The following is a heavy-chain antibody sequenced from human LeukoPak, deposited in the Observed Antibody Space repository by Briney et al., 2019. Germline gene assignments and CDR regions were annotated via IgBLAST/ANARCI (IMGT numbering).Heavy chain of an antibody. V-gene: IGHV4-59*12. CDR1: GGSISSYY. D-gene: IGHD2-2*01. Sequence: SETLSLTCTVSGGSISSYYWSWIRQPPGRGLEWIGYIYYSGSTNYNPSLKSRVTISVDTSKNQFSLKLSSVTAADTAVYYCARERVVPAXMVDYWGQGTLVTVSS. CDR3: ARERVVPAXMVDY. CDR2: IYYSGST. J-gene: IGHJ4*02.